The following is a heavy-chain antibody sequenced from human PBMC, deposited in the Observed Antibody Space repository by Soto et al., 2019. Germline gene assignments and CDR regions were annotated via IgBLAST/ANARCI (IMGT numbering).Heavy chain of an antibody. Sequence: QVQLQEPGPRLVEPSHTLSLTCTVSGASISNGYYSWSWIRQSPGTGLEWIGHIHSGGTTYSNPSLKSRLTISVAMSKNQFSLNLSSLTAADTAVYYCARGPSGDKVDYWGQGTLVTVSS. V-gene: IGHV4-30-4*01. CDR2: IHSGGTT. D-gene: IGHD1-26*01. J-gene: IGHJ4*02. CDR3: ARGPSGDKVDY. CDR1: GASISNGYYS.